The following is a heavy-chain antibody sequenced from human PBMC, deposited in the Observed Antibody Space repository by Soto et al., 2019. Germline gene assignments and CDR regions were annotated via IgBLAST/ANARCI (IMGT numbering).Heavy chain of an antibody. CDR1: GCTYSTYT. J-gene: IGHJ4*02. D-gene: IGHD6-6*01. V-gene: IGHV3-30*18. CDR2: ISYDGSNK. CDR3: AKGYEYSSSLSPFDY. Sequence: GGSLRLSCAASGCTYSTYTMNWVRQAPGKGLEWVAVISYDGSNKYYADSVKGRFTISRDNSKNTLYLQMNSLRAEDTAVYYCAKGYEYSSSLSPFDYWGQGTLVTVS.